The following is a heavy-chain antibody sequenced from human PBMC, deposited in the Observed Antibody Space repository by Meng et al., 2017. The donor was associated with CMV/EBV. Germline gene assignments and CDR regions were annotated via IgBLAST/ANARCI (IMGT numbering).Heavy chain of an antibody. CDR3: ARDGIVVVVAATSYYGMDV. Sequence: GGSLRLSCAASGSTFSSYSMNWVRQAPGKGLEWVSSISSSSSYIYYADSVKGRFTISRDNAKNSLYLQMNSLRAEDTAVYYCARDGIVVVVAATSYYGMDVWGQGTTVTVSS. CDR1: GSTFSSYS. J-gene: IGHJ6*02. CDR2: ISSSSSYI. V-gene: IGHV3-21*01. D-gene: IGHD2-15*01.